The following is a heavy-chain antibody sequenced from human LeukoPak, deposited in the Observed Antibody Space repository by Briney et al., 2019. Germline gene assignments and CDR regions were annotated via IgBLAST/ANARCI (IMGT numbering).Heavy chain of an antibody. CDR1: GYSISSGYY. D-gene: IGHD3-9*01. J-gene: IGHJ4*02. Sequence: SETLSLTCTVSGYSISSGYYWGWIRQPPGKGLEWIGSIYHSGSTYYNPSLKSRVTISVDTSKNQFSLKLSSVTAADTAVNYCARSPDILTGENFDYWGQGTLVTVSS. CDR2: IYHSGST. CDR3: ARSPDILTGENFDY. V-gene: IGHV4-38-2*02.